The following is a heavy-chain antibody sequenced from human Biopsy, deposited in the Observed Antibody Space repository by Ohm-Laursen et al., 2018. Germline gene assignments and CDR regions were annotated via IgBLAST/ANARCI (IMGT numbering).Heavy chain of an antibody. CDR1: GYTFTSYD. Sequence: ASVKVSCKASGYTFTSYDINWVRQATGQGLEWMGRMNPHNGNTVYAQKFRGRVTMTRNTSISTAYMELSSLRSEDTAVYYCARDSGILNYGNFKYYHYYGMDVWGQGTKVTVSS. D-gene: IGHD4-11*01. V-gene: IGHV1-8*01. CDR2: MNPHNGNT. J-gene: IGHJ6*02. CDR3: ARDSGILNYGNFKYYHYYGMDV.